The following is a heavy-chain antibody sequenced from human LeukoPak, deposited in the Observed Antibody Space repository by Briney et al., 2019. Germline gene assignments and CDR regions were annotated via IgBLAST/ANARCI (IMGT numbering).Heavy chain of an antibody. CDR1: GDSVSSNSVT. D-gene: IGHD5-24*01. V-gene: IGHV6-1*01. CDR3: ARGDQNFDY. CDR2: TYYRSTWYN. J-gene: IGHJ4*02. Sequence: SQTLSLTCAISGDSVSSNSVTWNWIRQSPSRGLEWLGRTYYRSTWYNDYAVSVRGRITVNPDTSKNQFSLQLSSVTAEDTAVYYCARGDQNFDYWGQGTLVTVSS.